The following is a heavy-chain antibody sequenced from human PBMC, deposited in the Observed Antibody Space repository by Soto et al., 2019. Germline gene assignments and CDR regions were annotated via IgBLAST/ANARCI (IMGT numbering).Heavy chain of an antibody. Sequence: EVQLVESGGGLVQPGGSLRLSCAASGFTFSSYSMNWVRQAPGKGLEWVSYISSSSSTIYYADSVKGRFTISRDNAHXSXSLQMSSLRDEDTAVYYCARDMVENKMGHYYYGMDVWGQGTTVTVSS. CDR2: ISSSSSTI. D-gene: IGHD2-8*01. V-gene: IGHV3-48*02. CDR3: ARDMVENKMGHYYYGMDV. J-gene: IGHJ6*02. CDR1: GFTFSSYS.